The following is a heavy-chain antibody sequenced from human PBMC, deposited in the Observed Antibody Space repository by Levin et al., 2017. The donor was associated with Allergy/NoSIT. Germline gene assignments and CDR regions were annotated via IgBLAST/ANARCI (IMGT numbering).Heavy chain of an antibody. CDR1: GFTFSSYE. CDR3: ATQLGNIWSGYNCVDY. J-gene: IGHJ4*02. CDR2: ISSSGSTI. V-gene: IGHV3-48*03. Sequence: GESLKISCAASGFTFSSYEMNWVRQAPGKGLEWVSYISSSGSTIYYADSVKGRFTISRDNAKNSLYLQMNSLRAEDTAVYYCATQLGNIWSGYNCVDYWGQGILVTVSS. D-gene: IGHD3-3*01.